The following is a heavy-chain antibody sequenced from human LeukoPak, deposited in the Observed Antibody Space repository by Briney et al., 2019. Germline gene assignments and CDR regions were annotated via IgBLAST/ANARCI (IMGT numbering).Heavy chain of an antibody. J-gene: IGHJ4*02. D-gene: IGHD3-3*01. CDR3: ARDRNDFWSGYYTYYFDY. V-gene: IGHV3-30-3*01. CDR1: GFTFSSYA. CDR2: ISYDGSNK. Sequence: GGSPRLSCAASGFTFSSYAMHWVRQAPGKGLEWVAVISYDGSNKYYADSVKGRFTISRDNSKNTLYLQMNSLRAEDTAVYYCARDRNDFWSGYYTYYFDYWGQGTLVTVSS.